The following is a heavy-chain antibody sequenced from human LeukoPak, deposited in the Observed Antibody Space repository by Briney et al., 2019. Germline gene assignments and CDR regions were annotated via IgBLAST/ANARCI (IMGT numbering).Heavy chain of an antibody. D-gene: IGHD5-18*01. CDR3: ATGRIQLWFHYHRNDAFDI. V-gene: IGHV4-59*12. CDR1: GGSIGSFF. J-gene: IGHJ3*02. CDR2: IHYSGST. Sequence: SETLSLTCTVSGGSIGSFFWSWIRQPPGKALEWIGYIHYSGSTKYNPSLKSRVTISVDTSKNQFSLKLSSVTAADTAVYYCATGRIQLWFHYHRNDAFDIWGQGTMVTVSS.